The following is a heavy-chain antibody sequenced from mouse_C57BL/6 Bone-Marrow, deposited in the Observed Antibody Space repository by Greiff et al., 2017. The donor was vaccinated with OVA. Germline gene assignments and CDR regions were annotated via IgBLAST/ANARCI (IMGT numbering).Heavy chain of an antibody. CDR1: GYTFTDYY. CDR3: ARSGAY. CDR2: INPYNGGT. Sequence: EVKLVESGPVLVKPGASVKMSCKASGYTFTDYYMNWVKQSHGKSLEWIGVINPYNGGTSYNQKFKGKATLTVDKSSSTAYMELNSLTSEDSAVYYCARSGAYWGQGTLVTVSA. V-gene: IGHV1-19*01. D-gene: IGHD3-1*01. J-gene: IGHJ3*01.